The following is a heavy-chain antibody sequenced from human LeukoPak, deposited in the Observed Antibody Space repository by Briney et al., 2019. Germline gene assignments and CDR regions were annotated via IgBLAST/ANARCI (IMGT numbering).Heavy chain of an antibody. CDR2: ISGSGGST. D-gene: IGHD6-6*01. CDR1: GFTFSDYY. Sequence: PGGSLRLSCAASGFTFSDYYMSWIRQAPGKGLEWVSAISGSGGSTYYADSVKGRFTISRDNSKNTLYLQMNSLRAEDTAVYYCAKARYSSSWGYMDVWGKGTTVTVSS. CDR3: AKARYSSSWGYMDV. V-gene: IGHV3-23*01. J-gene: IGHJ6*03.